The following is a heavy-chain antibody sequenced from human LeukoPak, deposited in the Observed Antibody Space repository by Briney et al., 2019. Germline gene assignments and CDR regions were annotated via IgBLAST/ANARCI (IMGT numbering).Heavy chain of an antibody. Sequence: GGSLRLSCAASGFTFSSYWMSWVRQAPGKGLEWVSSISSSSSYIYYADSVKGRFTISRDNAKNSLYLQMNSLRAEDTAVYYCASLEGYHRSTDYWGQGTLVTVSS. CDR3: ASLEGYHRSTDY. CDR1: GFTFSSYW. J-gene: IGHJ4*02. D-gene: IGHD6-13*01. V-gene: IGHV3-21*01. CDR2: ISSSSSYI.